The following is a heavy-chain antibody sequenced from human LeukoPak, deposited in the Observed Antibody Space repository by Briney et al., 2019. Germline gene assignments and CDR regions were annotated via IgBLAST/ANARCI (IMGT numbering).Heavy chain of an antibody. CDR2: IIPIFGTA. D-gene: IGHD2-2*01. J-gene: IGHJ6*02. CDR1: GGTFSSYA. V-gene: IGHV1-69*13. CDR3: ARGSDCSSTSCYYYYGMDV. Sequence: SVKVSCKASGGTFSSYAISWARQAPGQGLEWMGGIIPIFGTANYAQKFQGRVTITADESTSTAYMELSSLRSEDTAVYYCARGSDCSSTSCYYYYGMDVWGQGTTVTVSS.